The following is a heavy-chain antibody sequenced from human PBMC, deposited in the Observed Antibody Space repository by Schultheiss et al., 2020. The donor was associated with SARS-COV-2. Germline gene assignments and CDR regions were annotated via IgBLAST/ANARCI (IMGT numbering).Heavy chain of an antibody. Sequence: LRLSCTVSGGSISSGGYYWSWIRQHPGKGLEWIGYIYYSGSTYYNPSLKSRVTISVDTSKNQFSLKLSSVTAADTAVYYCARHGLGYPYYFDYWGQGTLVTVSS. J-gene: IGHJ4*02. CDR1: GGSISSGGYY. V-gene: IGHV4-31*03. D-gene: IGHD3/OR15-3a*01. CDR2: IYYSGST. CDR3: ARHGLGYPYYFDY.